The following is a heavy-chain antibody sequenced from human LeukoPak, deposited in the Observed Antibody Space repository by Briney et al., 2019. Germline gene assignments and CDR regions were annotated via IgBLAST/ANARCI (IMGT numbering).Heavy chain of an antibody. CDR1: GFTFSSFG. CDR3: ARDSVPSTYCGGDCYSNFVY. CDR2: IGSGSSAI. D-gene: IGHD2-21*02. Sequence: GGSLRLSCVASGFTFSSFGMNWVRQAPGKGLEWVSYIGSGSSAIHYADSVKGRFTIFRDNAKNSLYLQMNSLRDEDTAVYYCARDSVPSTYCGGDCYSNFVYWGQGTLVTVSS. V-gene: IGHV3-48*02. J-gene: IGHJ4*02.